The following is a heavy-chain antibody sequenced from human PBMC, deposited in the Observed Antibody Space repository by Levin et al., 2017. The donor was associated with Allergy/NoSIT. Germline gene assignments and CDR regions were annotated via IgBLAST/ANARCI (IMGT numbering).Heavy chain of an antibody. CDR2: INQSGST. CDR1: GGSFSGYY. D-gene: IGHD6-19*01. Sequence: KPSETLSLTCAVYGGSFSGYYWSWIRQPPGKGLEWIGEINQSGSTNSNPSLKSRVTISVDTSKNQFSLKLSSVTPADTAVYYCARAGGSGWAPADYWGQGVLVTVSS. CDR3: ARAGGSGWAPADY. V-gene: IGHV4-34*01. J-gene: IGHJ4*02.